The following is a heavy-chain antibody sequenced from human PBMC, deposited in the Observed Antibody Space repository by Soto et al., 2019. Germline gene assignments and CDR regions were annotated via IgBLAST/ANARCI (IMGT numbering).Heavy chain of an antibody. CDR1: GGSISSSSYY. CDR3: ARPGIAVAGMYY. V-gene: IGHV4-39*01. CDR2: IYYSGST. D-gene: IGHD6-19*01. J-gene: IGHJ4*02. Sequence: TSETLSLTCTVSGGSISSSSYYWGWIRQPPGKGLEWIGSIYYSGSTYYNPSLKSRVTISVDTSKNQFSLKLSSVTAADTAVYYCARPGIAVAGMYYWGQGTLVTVYS.